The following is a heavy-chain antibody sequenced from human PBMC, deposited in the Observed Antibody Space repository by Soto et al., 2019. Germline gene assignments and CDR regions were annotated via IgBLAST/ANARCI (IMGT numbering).Heavy chain of an antibody. Sequence: LRLSCTGSGFPFWIGWVRQTPVKGLEWMGFIYLDDSDLRYSPSFQDQVTISADKSITTAYLQWSSLRASDTAMYYCASRKRTSDAFDIWGQGTMVTVSS. D-gene: IGHD1-1*01. V-gene: IGHV5-51*01. CDR3: ASRKRTSDAFDI. CDR2: IYLDDSDL. CDR1: GFPFW. J-gene: IGHJ3*02.